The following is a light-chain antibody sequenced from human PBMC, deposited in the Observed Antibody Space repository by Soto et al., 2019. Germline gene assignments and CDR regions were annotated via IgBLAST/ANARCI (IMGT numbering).Light chain of an antibody. J-gene: IGKJ1*01. CDR3: QQYNSYSWT. CDR1: QSISSW. CDR2: KAS. V-gene: IGKV1-5*03. Sequence: DIQMTQSPSTLSASVGDRVTITCRASQSISSWLAWYKQKPGKAPKLLIYKASSLESGVPSRFSGSGYGTVFTLTISSLQPDDFATYYCQQYNSYSWTFGQGTKVDIK.